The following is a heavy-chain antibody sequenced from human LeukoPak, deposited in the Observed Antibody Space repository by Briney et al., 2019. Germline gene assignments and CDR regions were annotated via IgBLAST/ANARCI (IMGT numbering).Heavy chain of an antibody. J-gene: IGHJ3*02. V-gene: IGHV1-18*01. Sequence: GASVKVSCKASGYTFTIYGISWVRQAPGQGLEWMGWISAYNGNTNYAQKLQGRVTMTTDTSTSTAYMELRSLRSDDTAVYYCARDLWGSSGWYGAFDIWGQGTMVTVSS. CDR3: ARDLWGSSGWYGAFDI. CDR1: GYTFTIYG. CDR2: ISAYNGNT. D-gene: IGHD6-19*01.